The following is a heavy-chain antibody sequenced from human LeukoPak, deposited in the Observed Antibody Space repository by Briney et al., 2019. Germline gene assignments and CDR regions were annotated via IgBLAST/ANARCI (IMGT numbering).Heavy chain of an antibody. D-gene: IGHD3-10*01. Sequence: PSETLFLTCTVSGGSISSSSYFWDWIRQPPGKGLEWIGTLYYSGSTYYNPSLKSRVTISVDTSKNQFSLKLSSVTAADTAVYYCARRYGSGSYCDYWGQGTLVTVSS. CDR1: GGSISSSSYF. V-gene: IGHV4-39*01. CDR3: ARRYGSGSYCDY. CDR2: LYYSGST. J-gene: IGHJ4*02.